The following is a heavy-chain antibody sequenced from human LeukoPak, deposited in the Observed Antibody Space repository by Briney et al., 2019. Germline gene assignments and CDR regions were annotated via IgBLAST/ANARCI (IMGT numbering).Heavy chain of an antibody. D-gene: IGHD3-10*01. V-gene: IGHV4-59*01. CDR2: IYYSGST. Sequence: SETLSLTCTVSVGSISSYYWSWIRQPPGKGLEWIGDIYYSGSTKYNPSLKSRVTISVDTSKNQFSLKMSSVTAADTAVYYCARNHGSGRGEWFDPWGQGTLVTVSS. CDR3: ARNHGSGRGEWFDP. CDR1: VGSISSYY. J-gene: IGHJ5*02.